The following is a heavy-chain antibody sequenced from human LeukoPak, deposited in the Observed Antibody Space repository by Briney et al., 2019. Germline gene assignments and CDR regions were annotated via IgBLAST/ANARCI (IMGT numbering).Heavy chain of an antibody. CDR2: TSDNSAST. CDR1: GFTFSSYA. V-gene: IGHV3-23*01. CDR3: AKLGCGGTGCYVNH. J-gene: IGHJ1*01. Sequence: PGGSLGLSGAASGFTFSSYAMSWVRQAPGKGLEWVSITSDNSASTYYADSVKGRFTISRDNSKNILYLQMNSLRAEDTAVYSCAKLGCGGTGCYVNHWGGGTRVLLSS. D-gene: IGHD2-2*01.